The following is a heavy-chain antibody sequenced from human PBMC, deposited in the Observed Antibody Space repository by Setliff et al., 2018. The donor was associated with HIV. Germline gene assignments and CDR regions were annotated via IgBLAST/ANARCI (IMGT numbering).Heavy chain of an antibody. D-gene: IGHD6-6*01. CDR2: IYHSGSA. Sequence: SETLSLTCGVSSYSISGGYYWGWIRQPPGKGLEWIGSIYHSGSAYYNPSLKSRVTISVDTSKNQFSLKLSSVTAADTAVYYCARGSSSGLYYYYYYMDVWGKGTTVTVSS. CDR1: SYSISGGYY. CDR3: ARGSSSGLYYYYYYMDV. J-gene: IGHJ6*03. V-gene: IGHV4-38-2*01.